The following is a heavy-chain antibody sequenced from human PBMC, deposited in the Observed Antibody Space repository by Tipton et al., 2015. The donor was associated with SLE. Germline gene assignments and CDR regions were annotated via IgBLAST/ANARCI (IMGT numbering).Heavy chain of an antibody. V-gene: IGHV1-2*02. CDR1: GYTFTGYY. J-gene: IGHJ3*02. Sequence: QVQLVQSGPEVKKPGASVKVSCKASGYTFTGYYIHWVRQAPGQGLEWMGWINPNSGGTNYAQKFQGRVTMTRDTSISTAYMEPSRLRSDDTAIYYCARGGVVVVIITLDAFDIWGQGTMVTVSP. D-gene: IGHD3-22*01. CDR3: ARGGVVVVIITLDAFDI. CDR2: INPNSGGT.